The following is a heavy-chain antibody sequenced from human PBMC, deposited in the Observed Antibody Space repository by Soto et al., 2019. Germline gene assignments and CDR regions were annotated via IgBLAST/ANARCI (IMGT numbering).Heavy chain of an antibody. Sequence: ASVKVSCKASGYTFTGYYMHWVRQAPGQGLEWMGWINPNSGGANYAQKFQGRVTMTRDTSISTAYMELSRLRSDDTAVYYCARGGNFWSGYYDGDGMDVWGQGTTVTVSS. V-gene: IGHV1-2*02. J-gene: IGHJ6*02. D-gene: IGHD3-3*01. CDR1: GYTFTGYY. CDR2: INPNSGGA. CDR3: ARGGNFWSGYYDGDGMDV.